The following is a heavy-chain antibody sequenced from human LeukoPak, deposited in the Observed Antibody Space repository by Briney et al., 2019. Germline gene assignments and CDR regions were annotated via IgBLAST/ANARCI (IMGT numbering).Heavy chain of an antibody. Sequence: SETLSLTCTVSGGSISSYYWSWVRQPPGKGLEWVGFVYYTGSTSYSPSLKSRVTISVDTSKNQFSLKLRSVTAADTAVYYCARISSSNWYNERGAFDVWGQGTMVTVSS. D-gene: IGHD6-13*01. CDR1: GGSISSYY. CDR2: VYYTGST. CDR3: ARISSSNWYNERGAFDV. J-gene: IGHJ3*01. V-gene: IGHV4-59*01.